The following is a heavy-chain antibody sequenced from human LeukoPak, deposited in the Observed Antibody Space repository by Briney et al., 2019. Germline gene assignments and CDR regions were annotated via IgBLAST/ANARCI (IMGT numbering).Heavy chain of an antibody. CDR1: GGSISSGGYY. V-gene: IGHV4-30-2*01. Sequence: PSQTLSLTCTVSGGSISSGGYYWSWIRQPPGKGLEWIGYIYHSGSTYYNPSLKSRVTISVDRSKNQFSLKLSSVTAADTAVYYCARDYAAGTDYYYYMDVWGKGTTVTVSS. CDR3: ARDYAAGTDYYYYMDV. CDR2: IYHSGST. D-gene: IGHD6-13*01. J-gene: IGHJ6*03.